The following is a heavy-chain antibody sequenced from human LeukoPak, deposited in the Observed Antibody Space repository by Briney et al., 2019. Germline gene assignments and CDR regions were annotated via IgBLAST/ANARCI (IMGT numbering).Heavy chain of an antibody. CDR1: GFTFSSYA. V-gene: IGHV3-74*01. Sequence: PGGSLRLSCAASGFTFSSYAMSWVRQAPGKGLEWVSRINSDGSSTSYADSVKGRFTISRDNAKNTLYLQMNSLRAEDTAVYYCARGIFSDSSGHLWGQGTLVTVSS. D-gene: IGHD6-19*01. CDR2: INSDGSST. J-gene: IGHJ5*02. CDR3: ARGIFSDSSGHL.